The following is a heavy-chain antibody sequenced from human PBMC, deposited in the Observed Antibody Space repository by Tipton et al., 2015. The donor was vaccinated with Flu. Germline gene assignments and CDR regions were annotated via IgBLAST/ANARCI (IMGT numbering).Heavy chain of an antibody. J-gene: IGHJ1*01. Sequence: GSLRLSCIASGFTFTNYAMSWVRQTPGKGLEWVSVISGGGRSTSYADSVKGRFTISRDNSKNMLHLQMSSLRVEDTAVYYCAKDWSYCSGGKCYTRGGAEIFQHWGQGARVTVSS. CDR2: ISGGGRST. V-gene: IGHV3-23*01. CDR1: GFTFTNYA. CDR3: AKDWSYCSGGKCYTRGGAEIFQH. D-gene: IGHD2-8*02.